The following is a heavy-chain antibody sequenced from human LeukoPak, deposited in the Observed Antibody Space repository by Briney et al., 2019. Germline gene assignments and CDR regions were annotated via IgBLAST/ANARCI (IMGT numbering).Heavy chain of an antibody. V-gene: IGHV4-59*01. CDR1: GGSISSYY. CDR2: IYFSERT. D-gene: IGHD4-17*01. J-gene: IGHJ4*02. Sequence: SETLSLTCTVSGGSISSYYWSWIRQPPGQGLEWIGYIYFSERTNYNPSPKSRVTISVDTSKNQFSLKLSPVTAADTAVYYCARQDYGDYTAYFDYWGQGTLVTVSS. CDR3: ARQDYGDYTAYFDY.